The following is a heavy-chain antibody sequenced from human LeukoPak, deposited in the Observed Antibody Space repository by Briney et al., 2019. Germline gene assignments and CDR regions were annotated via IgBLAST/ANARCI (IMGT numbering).Heavy chain of an antibody. J-gene: IGHJ6*02. CDR1: GFTFSGSA. CDR3: TSPLYSKFKGSVYYYYGMDV. V-gene: IGHV3-73*01. Sequence: HPGGSLRLSCAASGFTFSGSAMHWVRQASGKGLEWVGRIRSKANSYATAYAASVKGRFTISRDDSKNTAYLQMNSLKTEDTAVYYCTSPLYSKFKGSVYYYYGMDVWGQGTTVTVSS. CDR2: IRSKANSYAT. D-gene: IGHD4-11*01.